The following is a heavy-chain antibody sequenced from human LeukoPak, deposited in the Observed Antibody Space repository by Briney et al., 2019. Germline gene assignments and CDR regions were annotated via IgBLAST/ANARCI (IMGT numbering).Heavy chain of an antibody. CDR1: GASINIRYHY. CDR2: MDYTGET. Sequence: SETLSLTCTVSGASINIRYHYWGWIRQSPGKGLEWIGSMDYTGETYYSPSLQSRVTISVDTPRNQFSLNLHSMTAADTAVYYCVKSGTLLREGFNYWGQGTLVTVSS. D-gene: IGHD1-1*01. CDR3: VKSGTLLREGFNY. J-gene: IGHJ4*02. V-gene: IGHV4-39*01.